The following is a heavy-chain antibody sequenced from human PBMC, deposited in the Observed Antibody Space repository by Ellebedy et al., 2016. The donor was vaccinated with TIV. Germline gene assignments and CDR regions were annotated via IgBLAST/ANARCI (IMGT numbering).Heavy chain of an antibody. V-gene: IGHV3-66*01. CDR1: GFTVNSNY. CDR2: ISVGGST. Sequence: GGSLRLSCVVSGFTVNSNYMSWVRQAPGKGLEWVSVISVGGSTYYADSVKGRFTISRDNSKNKLLLQMNSLRADYTAVYYCATETFNDADLILWGLFSMWGQGTTVTVSS. CDR3: ATETFNDADLILWGLFSM. J-gene: IGHJ3*02. D-gene: IGHD3-10*01.